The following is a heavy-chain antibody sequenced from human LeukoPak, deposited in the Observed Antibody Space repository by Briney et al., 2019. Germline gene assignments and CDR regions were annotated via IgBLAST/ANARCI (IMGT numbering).Heavy chain of an antibody. J-gene: IGHJ4*02. CDR3: ARQSITVAGISFDY. V-gene: IGHV4-59*08. CDR1: GGSISSYY. CDR2: IYYSGST. Sequence: SETLSLTCTVSGGSISSYYWSWIRQPPGKGLEWIGYIYYSGSTNYNPSLKSRVTISVDTSKNQFSLKLNSVTAADTAVYYCARQSITVAGISFDYWGQGTLVTVSS. D-gene: IGHD6-19*01.